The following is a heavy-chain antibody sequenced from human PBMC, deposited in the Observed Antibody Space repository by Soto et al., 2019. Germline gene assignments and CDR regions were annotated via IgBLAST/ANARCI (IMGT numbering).Heavy chain of an antibody. CDR3: ARDAGAWIQLWLRSGNGMDV. D-gene: IGHD5-18*01. CDR1: GFTFSSYA. V-gene: IGHV3-30-3*01. Sequence: VGSLRLSCAASGFTFSSYAMHWVRQAPGKGLEWVAVISYDGSNKYYADSVKGRFTISRDNSKNTLYLQMNSLRAEDTAVYYCARDAGAWIQLWLRSGNGMDVWGQGTTVTVSS. CDR2: ISYDGSNK. J-gene: IGHJ6*02.